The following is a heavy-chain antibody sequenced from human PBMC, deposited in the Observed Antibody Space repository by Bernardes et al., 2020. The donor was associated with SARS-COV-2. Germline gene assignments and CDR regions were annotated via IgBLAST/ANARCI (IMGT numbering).Heavy chain of an antibody. V-gene: IGHV2-5*02. CDR3: AHSRYSSGILGGDAFDI. CDR1: GFSLSTSGVG. Sequence: SGPTLVKPTQTLTLTCTFSGFSLSTSGVGLGWIRQPPGKALEWLALIYWDDDKRYSPSLKSRLTITKDTSKNQVVLTMTNMDPVETATYYCAHSRYSSGILGGDAFDIWGRGTMVNVSS. D-gene: IGHD3-22*01. CDR2: IYWDDDK. J-gene: IGHJ3*02.